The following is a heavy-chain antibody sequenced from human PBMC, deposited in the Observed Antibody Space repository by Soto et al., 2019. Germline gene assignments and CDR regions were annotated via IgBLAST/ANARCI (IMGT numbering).Heavy chain of an antibody. CDR1: GGSISSGGYY. J-gene: IGHJ4*02. D-gene: IGHD5-18*01. CDR2: IYYSGST. Sequence: QVQLQESGPGLVKPSQTLSLTCTVSGGSISSGGYYWSWIRQHPGKGLEWIGYIYYSGSTYYNPSLKRRVTISVDTSKNQFSLKLSSVTAAGTAVYYCARSRVDTAMATAYYFDYWGQGTLVTVSS. V-gene: IGHV4-31*03. CDR3: ARSRVDTAMATAYYFDY.